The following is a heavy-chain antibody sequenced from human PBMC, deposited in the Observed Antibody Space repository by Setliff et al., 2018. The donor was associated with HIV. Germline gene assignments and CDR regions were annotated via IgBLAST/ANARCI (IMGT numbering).Heavy chain of an antibody. J-gene: IGHJ5*02. CDR1: GGPISSAGGYF. CDR2: IYYSGST. Sequence: PSETLSLTCTVSGGPISSAGGYFYSWIRQHPGKGLEWIGYIYYSGSTNYNPSLKSRVTISVDTSKNQFSLRLSSVSAADTAVYYCTSSGYTFAFNWFDPWGQGTLVTVSS. V-gene: IGHV4-61*08. CDR3: TSSGYTFAFNWFDP. D-gene: IGHD5-18*01.